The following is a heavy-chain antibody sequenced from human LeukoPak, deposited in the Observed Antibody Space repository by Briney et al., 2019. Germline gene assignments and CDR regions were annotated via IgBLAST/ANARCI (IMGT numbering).Heavy chain of an antibody. V-gene: IGHV3-48*03. CDR3: ARARLYCSSTSCYGKKKYYYYGMDV. Sequence: GGSLRLSCAASGFTFSSYEMNWVRQAPGKGLEWVSYISSSGSTIYYADSVKGRFTISRDNAKNSLYLQMNSLRAEDTAVYYCARARLYCSSTSCYGKKKYYYYGMDVWGQGTTVTVSS. D-gene: IGHD2-2*01. CDR2: ISSSGSTI. J-gene: IGHJ6*02. CDR1: GFTFSSYE.